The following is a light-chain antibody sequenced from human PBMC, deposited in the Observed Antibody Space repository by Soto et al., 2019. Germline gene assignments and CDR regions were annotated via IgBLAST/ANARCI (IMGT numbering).Light chain of an antibody. Sequence: DIQMTQSPSSLSASVGDRVTITCRARQGISNYLAWYQQKPGKVPKLLIYAASTLQSGVPSRFSGSGSGTDFTLTISSLQPEDVATYDCQKYNSAPQTLGQGTKVEIK. CDR1: QGISNY. CDR2: AAS. V-gene: IGKV1-27*01. CDR3: QKYNSAPQT. J-gene: IGKJ1*01.